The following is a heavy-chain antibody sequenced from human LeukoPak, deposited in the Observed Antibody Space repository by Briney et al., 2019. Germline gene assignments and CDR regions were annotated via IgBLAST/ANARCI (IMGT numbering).Heavy chain of an antibody. V-gene: IGHV4-31*03. D-gene: IGHD2-2*01. CDR1: GGSISSGGYY. J-gene: IGHJ3*02. CDR2: IYYSGST. CDR3: ARGGIDIVVVPAAMGAFDI. Sequence: SGTLSLTCTVSGGSISSGGYYWSWIRQHPGKGLEWIGYIYYSGSTYYNPSLKSRVTISVDTSKNQFSLKLSSVTAADTAVYYCARGGIDIVVVPAAMGAFDIWGQGTMVTVSS.